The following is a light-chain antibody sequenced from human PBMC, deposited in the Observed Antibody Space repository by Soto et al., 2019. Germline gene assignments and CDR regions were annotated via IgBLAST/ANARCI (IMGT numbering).Light chain of an antibody. CDR2: GAS. CDR1: QSVSSSY. CDR3: QQYGSSPRT. J-gene: IGKJ1*01. Sequence: EIVLTQSPGTLSLSPGERATLSCRASQSVSSSYLAWYQQKPGQAPRLLIYGASSRATGVPDRFSGSGSGTDFTLTISRLEPGDFALYYCQQYGSSPRTFGQGTKVDIK. V-gene: IGKV3-20*01.